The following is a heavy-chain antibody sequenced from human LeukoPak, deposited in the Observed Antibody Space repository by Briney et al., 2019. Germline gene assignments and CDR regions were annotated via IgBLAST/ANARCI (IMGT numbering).Heavy chain of an antibody. CDR1: GFTFSSYW. V-gene: IGHV3-7*01. J-gene: IGHJ4*02. CDR3: ARFPRYCSSTSCRYFDY. Sequence: GGSLRLSCAASGFTFSSYWRSWVRQAPGKGLEWVANIKQDGSEKYYVDSVKGRFTISRDNAKNSLYLQMNSLRAEDTAVYYCARFPRYCSSTSCRYFDYWGQGTLVTVSS. CDR2: IKQDGSEK. D-gene: IGHD2-2*01.